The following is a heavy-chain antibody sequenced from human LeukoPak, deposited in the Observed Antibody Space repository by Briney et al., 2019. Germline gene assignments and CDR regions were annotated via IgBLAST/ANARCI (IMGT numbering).Heavy chain of an antibody. CDR1: GYTFTSYD. D-gene: IGHD6-13*01. V-gene: IGHV1-2*02. Sequence: GASVKVSCKASGYTFTSYDISWVRQAPGQGLEWMGWINPNTGTTNYAQKFQGRVSMTRDTSISTAYMELHSLTPDDTAVYYCARDGSSRRTFDPWGQGTLVTVSS. CDR2: INPNTGTT. CDR3: ARDGSSRRTFDP. J-gene: IGHJ5*02.